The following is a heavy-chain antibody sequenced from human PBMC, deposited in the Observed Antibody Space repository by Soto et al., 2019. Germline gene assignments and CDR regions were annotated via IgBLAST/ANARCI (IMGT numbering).Heavy chain of an antibody. V-gene: IGHV3-30-3*01. CDR3: AKGIYSAYAKGANDI. CDR2: ISYDGSNK. J-gene: IGHJ3*02. CDR1: GFTFSSYA. Sequence: GGSLRLSCAASGFTFSSYAMHWVRQAPGKGLEWVAVISYDGSNKYYADSVRGRFTISRDNSKYTLYVQMNSLRAEDTALYYCAKGIYSAYAKGANDIWGQGTRVTVSS. D-gene: IGHD5-12*01.